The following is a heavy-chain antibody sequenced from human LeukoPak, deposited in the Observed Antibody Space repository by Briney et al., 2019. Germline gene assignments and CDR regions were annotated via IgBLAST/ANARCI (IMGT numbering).Heavy chain of an antibody. CDR1: GFTFSSYA. CDR2: INQGGSQQ. Sequence: GGSLRLSCAASGFTFSSYAMSWVRQAPGKGLECVASINQGGSQQYYVDSVRGRFTISRDDAQKSVYLQMNNLRVDDTAVYYCVRRNLFDYWGQGTLVTVSS. V-gene: IGHV3-7*03. CDR3: VRRNLFDY. J-gene: IGHJ4*02.